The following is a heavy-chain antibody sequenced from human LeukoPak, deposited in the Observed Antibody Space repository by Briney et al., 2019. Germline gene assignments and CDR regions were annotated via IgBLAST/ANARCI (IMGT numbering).Heavy chain of an antibody. J-gene: IGHJ6*03. CDR2: IYHSGST. D-gene: IGHD3-22*01. V-gene: IGHV4-38-2*02. CDR3: ARETDYYDSSGYNYYYYMDV. CDR1: GYSISSGYY. Sequence: IPSETLSLTCTVSGYSISSGYYWGWIRQPPGKGLEWIGSIYHSGSTYYNPSLKSRVTISVDTSKNQFSLKLSSVTAADTAVYYCARETDYYDSSGYNYYYYMDVWGKGTTVTVSS.